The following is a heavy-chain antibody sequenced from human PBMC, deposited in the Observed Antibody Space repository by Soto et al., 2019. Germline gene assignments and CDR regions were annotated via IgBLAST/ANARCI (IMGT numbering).Heavy chain of an antibody. V-gene: IGHV1-18*01. D-gene: IGHD3-22*01. CDR2: ISAYNGNT. CDR3: ARDPGPHRTYYYDSSGYWDFLFDY. Sequence: ASVKVSCKASGYTFTSYGISWVLQAPGQGLEWMGWISAYNGNTNYAQKLQGRVTMTTDTSTSTAYMELRSLRSDDTAVYYCARDPGPHRTYYYDSSGYWDFLFDYWGQGTLVTVSS. CDR1: GYTFTSYG. J-gene: IGHJ4*02.